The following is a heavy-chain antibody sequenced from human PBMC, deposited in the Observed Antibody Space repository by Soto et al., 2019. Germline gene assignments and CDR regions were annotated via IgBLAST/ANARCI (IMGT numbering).Heavy chain of an antibody. V-gene: IGHV1-18*01. Sequence: ASVNVSCKSSGYTFSNYGINWVRQAPGQGLECMGWISTYNGNTNFAQKFQGRVTLTTDTSTSTAYMELRSLRSDDTAVYYCAKDPPQSSYGSGGYYDWFDPWGQGTLVTVSS. CDR2: ISTYNGNT. J-gene: IGHJ5*02. CDR3: AKDPPQSSYGSGGYYDWFDP. CDR1: GYTFSNYG. D-gene: IGHD3-10*01.